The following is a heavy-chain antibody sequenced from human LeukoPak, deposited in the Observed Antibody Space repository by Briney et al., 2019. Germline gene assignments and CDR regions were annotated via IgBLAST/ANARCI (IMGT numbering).Heavy chain of an antibody. D-gene: IGHD3-22*01. J-gene: IGHJ4*02. V-gene: IGHV1-24*01. CDR2: FDPEAGET. Sequence: ASVKVSCKVSGYTLTELSMHWVRQAPGKGLEWMGGFDPEAGETIYAQKFQGRVTMTEDTSTDTAYMELSSLRSEDTAVYYCAIDLSPPTAYYYDSSGYYLGYWGQGTLVTVSS. CDR3: AIDLSPPTAYYYDSSGYYLGY. CDR1: GYTLTELS.